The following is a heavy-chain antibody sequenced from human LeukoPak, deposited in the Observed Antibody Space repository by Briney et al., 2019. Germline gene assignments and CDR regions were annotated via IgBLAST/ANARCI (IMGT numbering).Heavy chain of an antibody. J-gene: IGHJ4*02. CDR2: VRSSIYGGTP. CDR1: GFTFREFA. V-gene: IGHV3-49*03. Sequence: GGSLRLSCTSSGFTFREFAVSWFRQAPGKGLEWIGFVRSSIYGGTPKAAASVKGRFIFSRDDSKGVAYLRMNSLKTDDTAVYYCSREWGNGNDLRPDSWGQGTLVTVSS. D-gene: IGHD1-1*01. CDR3: SREWGNGNDLRPDS.